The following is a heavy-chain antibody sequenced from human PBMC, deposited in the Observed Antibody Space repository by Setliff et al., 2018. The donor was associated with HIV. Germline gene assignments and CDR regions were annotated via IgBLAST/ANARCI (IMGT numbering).Heavy chain of an antibody. CDR1: GGSVSSGSYY. V-gene: IGHV4-61*01. CDR2: IYYSGST. D-gene: IGHD3-3*01. CDR3: ARDRTYYNFWSGYGEDYYYYMDV. Sequence: SETLSLTCTVSGGSVSSGSYYWSWIRQPPGKGLEWIGYIYYSGSTNYNPSLKSRVTISVDTSKNQFSLKLSSVTAADTAVYYCARDRTYYNFWSGYGEDYYYYMDVWGKGTTVTVSS. J-gene: IGHJ6*03.